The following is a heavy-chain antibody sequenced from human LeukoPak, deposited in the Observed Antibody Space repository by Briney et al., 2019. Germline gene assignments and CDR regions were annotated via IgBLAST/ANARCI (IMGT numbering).Heavy chain of an antibody. CDR2: IYYSGST. CDR1: GGSISSSSYY. Sequence: SETLSLTCTVSGGSISSSSYYWGWIRQPPGKGLEWIGSIYYSGSTYYNPSLKSRVTISVDTSKNQFSLKLSSVTAADTAVYYCARRVGRYFGERAYYYNYMDVWDKGTTVTISS. V-gene: IGHV4-39*01. CDR3: ARRVGRYFGERAYYYNYMDV. J-gene: IGHJ6*03. D-gene: IGHD3-10*01.